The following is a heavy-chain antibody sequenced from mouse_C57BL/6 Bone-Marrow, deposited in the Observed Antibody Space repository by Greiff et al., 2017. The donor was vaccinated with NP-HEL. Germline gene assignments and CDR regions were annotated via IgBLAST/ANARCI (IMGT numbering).Heavy chain of an antibody. CDR3: ARRGYGSSYGDYYAMDY. J-gene: IGHJ4*01. V-gene: IGHV5-15*04. D-gene: IGHD1-1*01. CDR1: GFTFSDYG. CDR2: ISNLAYSI. Sequence: EVLLVESGGGLVQPGGSLKLSCAASGFTFSDYGMAWVRQAPRKGPEWVAFISNLAYSIYYADTVTGRFTISRENAKNTLYLEMSSRRSEDTAMYYCARRGYGSSYGDYYAMDYWGQGTSVTVSS.